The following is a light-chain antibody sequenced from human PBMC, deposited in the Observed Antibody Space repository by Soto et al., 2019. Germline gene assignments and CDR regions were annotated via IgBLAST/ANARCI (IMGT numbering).Light chain of an antibody. J-gene: IGLJ2*01. CDR2: RDS. Sequence: SYELTQPLSVSVALGQTARITCGGNNIGSKNVHWYQQKPGHAPVLVIYRDSNQPSGIPERFSGSNSGNTATLTISRAQAGDEADYYCQVWDSSTVVFGGGTKLTVL. CDR1: NIGSKN. CDR3: QVWDSSTVV. V-gene: IGLV3-9*01.